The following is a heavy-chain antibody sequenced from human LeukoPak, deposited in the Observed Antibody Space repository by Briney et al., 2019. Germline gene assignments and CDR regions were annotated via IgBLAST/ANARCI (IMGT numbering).Heavy chain of an antibody. CDR3: ARLVGYDFWSGYYTHQYYFDY. J-gene: IGHJ4*02. D-gene: IGHD3-3*01. CDR2: IYYSGST. CDR1: GGSISSSSYY. Sequence: SETLSLTCTVPGGSISSSSYYWGWIRQPPGKGLEWIGSIYYSGSTYYNPSLKSRVTISVDTSKNQFSLKLSSVTAADTAVYYCARLVGYDFWSGYYTHQYYFDYWGQGTLVTVSS. V-gene: IGHV4-39*01.